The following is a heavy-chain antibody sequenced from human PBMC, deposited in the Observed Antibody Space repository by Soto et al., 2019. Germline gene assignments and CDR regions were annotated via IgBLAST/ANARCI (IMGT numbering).Heavy chain of an antibody. V-gene: IGHV4-38-2*02. CDR2: IYYTGRT. J-gene: IGHJ4*02. CDR3: ARERAAVASTFDY. D-gene: IGHD6-13*01. CDR1: DYFMTNGNY. Sequence: SETLSLTCAVSDYFMTNGNYWGWIRQSPGKGLEWIGSIYYTGRTYYNPSLKSRVTMSVDTSKNQFSMKLTSVTAEDTAVYYCARERAAVASTFDYWGPGTLVTVSS.